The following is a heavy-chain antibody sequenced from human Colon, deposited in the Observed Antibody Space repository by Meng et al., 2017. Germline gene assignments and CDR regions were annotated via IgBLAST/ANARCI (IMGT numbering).Heavy chain of an antibody. J-gene: IGHJ4*02. V-gene: IGHV4-38-2*02. Sequence: SETLSLTCTVSGYSISSGYYWGWIRQPPGKGLEWIGSIFHTGSTSYNPSPRSRVTMSVDTSKNQFSLKLSSVTAADTAVYYCVRASTSIYGSPPHYWGQGPLVTVSS. D-gene: IGHD3-10*01. CDR2: IFHTGST. CDR3: VRASTSIYGSPPHY. CDR1: GYSISSGYY.